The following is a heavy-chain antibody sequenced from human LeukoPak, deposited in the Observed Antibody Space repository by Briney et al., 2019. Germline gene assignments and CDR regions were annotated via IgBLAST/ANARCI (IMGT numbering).Heavy chain of an antibody. D-gene: IGHD4-23*01. CDR1: GFTFTTYT. Sequence: GGSLRLSCAASGFTFTTYTMNWVRQAPGKGLEWVSSISSSSTYIYYADSVKGRFTISRDNAKNSLYLQMNSLRAEDTAVYYCVKDIYGGNWPNDYWGQGTLVTVSS. CDR3: VKDIYGGNWPNDY. CDR2: ISSSSTYI. V-gene: IGHV3-21*01. J-gene: IGHJ4*02.